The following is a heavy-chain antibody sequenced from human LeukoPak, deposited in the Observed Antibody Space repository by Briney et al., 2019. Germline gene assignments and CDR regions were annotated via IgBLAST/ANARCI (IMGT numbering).Heavy chain of an antibody. CDR1: GFTFSGYS. Sequence: GGSLRLSCAASGFTFSGYSMNWVRQAPGKGLEWVSYISSSSSTIHYADSVKGRFIISRDNAKNSLYLQMNSLRAEDTAVYYCARDFALRGYSGYDSDNWGQGTLVTVSS. V-gene: IGHV3-48*01. CDR3: ARDFALRGYSGYDSDN. J-gene: IGHJ4*02. D-gene: IGHD5-12*01. CDR2: ISSSSSTI.